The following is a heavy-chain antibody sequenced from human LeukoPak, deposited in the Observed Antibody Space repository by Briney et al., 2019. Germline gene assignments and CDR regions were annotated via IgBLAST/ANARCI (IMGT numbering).Heavy chain of an antibody. CDR3: ARDYCSSTSCLFDY. D-gene: IGHD2-2*01. Sequence: GGSLRLSCVASGFTFGNYAMGWLRQAPGKGLEWVAVIWNDGSNKYYADSVKGRFTISRDNSKNTLYLQMNSLRAEDTAVYYCARDYCSSTSCLFDYWGQGTLVTVSS. J-gene: IGHJ4*02. V-gene: IGHV3-33*08. CDR1: GFTFGNYA. CDR2: IWNDGSNK.